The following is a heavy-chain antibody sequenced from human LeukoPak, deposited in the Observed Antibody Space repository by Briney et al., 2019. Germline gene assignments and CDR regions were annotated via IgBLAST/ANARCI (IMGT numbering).Heavy chain of an antibody. Sequence: SETLSLTCTVSGGSMSSYYWSWIRQPPGKGLEWIGYINYSENMDRDNTNYSPSLKSRVTVSLDMSKNHCSLNLTSVTAADSAVYYCARGRAGIDRWGRGTLVIVS. CDR1: GGSMSSYY. J-gene: IGHJ5*02. V-gene: IGHV4-59*01. CDR2: INYSENMDRDNT. D-gene: IGHD1-1*01. CDR3: ARGRAGIDR.